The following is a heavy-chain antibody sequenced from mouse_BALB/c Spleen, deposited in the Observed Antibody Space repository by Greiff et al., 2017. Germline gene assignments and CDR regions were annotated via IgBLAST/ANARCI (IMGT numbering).Heavy chain of an antibody. Sequence: VQLQQPGAELVKPGASVKLSCKASGYTFTSYWMHWVKQRPGQGLEWIGEINPSNGRTNYNEKFKSKATLTVDKSSSTAYMQLSSLTSEDSAVYYCARLTVFDYWGQGTTLTVSS. V-gene: IGHV1S81*02. CDR1: GYTFTSYW. D-gene: IGHD1-1*01. CDR2: INPSNGRT. J-gene: IGHJ2*01. CDR3: ARLTVFDY.